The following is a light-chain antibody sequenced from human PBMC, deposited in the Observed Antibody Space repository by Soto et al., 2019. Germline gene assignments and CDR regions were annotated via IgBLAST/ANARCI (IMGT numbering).Light chain of an antibody. Sequence: EVVMTQSPVTLSVSPGERATLSCRASQNVNSNLAWYRQKPGQAPRLLIYGASTRATGIPARFSGSGSGTEFTLTISSLQSEDFAIYYCQQYYSWPPLTFCGGTKVEI. V-gene: IGKV3-15*01. CDR1: QNVNSN. CDR2: GAS. CDR3: QQYYSWPPLT. J-gene: IGKJ4*01.